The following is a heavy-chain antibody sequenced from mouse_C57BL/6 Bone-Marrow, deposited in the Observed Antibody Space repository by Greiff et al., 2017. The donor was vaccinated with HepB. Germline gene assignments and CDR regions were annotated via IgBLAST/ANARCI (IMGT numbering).Heavy chain of an antibody. J-gene: IGHJ4*01. D-gene: IGHD2-3*01. CDR3: ARDDGRAMDY. CDR1: GFTFSSYA. CDR2: ISDGGSYT. V-gene: IGHV5-4*01. Sequence: EVKLMESGGGLVKPGGSLKLSCAASGFTFSSYAMSWVRQTPEKRLEWVATISDGGSYTYYPDNVKGRFTISRDNAKNNLYLQMSHLKSEDTAMYYCARDDGRAMDYWGQGTSVTVSS.